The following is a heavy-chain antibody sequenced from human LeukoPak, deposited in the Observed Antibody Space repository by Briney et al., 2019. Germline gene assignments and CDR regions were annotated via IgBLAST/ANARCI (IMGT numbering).Heavy chain of an antibody. V-gene: IGHV3-7*01. CDR1: GSPFSSYW. CDR2: IKQDGSDK. Sequence: PGGSLRLSCAASGSPFSSYWMSWVRQAPGKGLEWVANIKQDGSDKYYVDSVKGRFTISRDNAKKSLYLQLNSLRADDTAVYYCARLTGTTGFDYWGQGTLVTVSS. D-gene: IGHD1-1*01. J-gene: IGHJ4*02. CDR3: ARLTGTTGFDY.